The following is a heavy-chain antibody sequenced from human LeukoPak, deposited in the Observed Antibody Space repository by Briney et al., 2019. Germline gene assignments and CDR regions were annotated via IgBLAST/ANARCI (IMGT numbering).Heavy chain of an antibody. CDR2: INPSGGST. Sequence: ASVKVSCKASGYTFTGYYMHWVRQAPGQGLEGMGIINPSGGSTSYAQKFQGRVTMTRDMSTSTVYMELSSLRSEDTAVYYCARDPGGMDIWGQGTMVTVSS. CDR3: ARDPGGMDI. J-gene: IGHJ3*02. D-gene: IGHD6-13*01. V-gene: IGHV1-46*01. CDR1: GYTFTGYY.